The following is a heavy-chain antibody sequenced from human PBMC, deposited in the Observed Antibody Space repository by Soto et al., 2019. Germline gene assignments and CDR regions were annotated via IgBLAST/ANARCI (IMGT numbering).Heavy chain of an antibody. J-gene: IGHJ6*03. CDR3: ARGMEYPGWDYYYYMDV. V-gene: IGHV1-69*02. Sequence: QVQLVQSGAEVKKPGSSVKVSCKASGGTFSSYTISWVRQAPGQGLEWMGRIIPILGIANYAQKFQGRVTITADKSTSTAYMELSSLRSDDTAVYYCARGMEYPGWDYYYYMDVWGKGTTVTVSS. D-gene: IGHD1-1*01. CDR1: GGTFSSYT. CDR2: IIPILGIA.